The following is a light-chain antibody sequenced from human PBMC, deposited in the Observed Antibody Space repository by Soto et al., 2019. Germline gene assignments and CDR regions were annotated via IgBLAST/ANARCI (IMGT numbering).Light chain of an antibody. Sequence: DIQMTQSPSTLSASVGDRVTITCRASQSISSWLAWYHQKPGTAPNLLIYDASTFHSGVPRRFSASGSATEFPLTITSLEPDDFATYYCQQYNSYPWTFGQGTTLEI. CDR2: DAS. J-gene: IGKJ1*01. CDR3: QQYNSYPWT. V-gene: IGKV1-5*01. CDR1: QSISSW.